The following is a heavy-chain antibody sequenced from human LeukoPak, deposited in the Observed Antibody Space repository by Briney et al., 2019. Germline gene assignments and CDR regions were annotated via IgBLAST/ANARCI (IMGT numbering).Heavy chain of an antibody. D-gene: IGHD2/OR15-2a*01. V-gene: IGHV3-23*01. CDR2: ISGSGGST. CDR3: AKEVKRTTFG. Sequence: PGGSLRLSCAASGFTFSSYRMHWVRQAPGKGLEWVSAISGSGGSTYYADSVKGRFTISRDNSKNTLYLQMYSLRAEDTAVYYCAKEVKRTTFGWGQGTLVTVSS. CDR1: GFTFSSYR. J-gene: IGHJ4*02.